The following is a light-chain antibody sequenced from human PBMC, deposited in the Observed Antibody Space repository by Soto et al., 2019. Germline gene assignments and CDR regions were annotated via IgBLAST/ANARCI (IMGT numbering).Light chain of an antibody. CDR2: AAF. J-gene: IGKJ1*01. CDR1: QDIRND. Sequence: AIQMTQSPSSLSASVGDRVTITCRASQDIRNDLAWYQQKPGQAPHLLIFAAFNLQSGVPSRFSGGGSGTHFTLTISSLQPDDFATYYCLQCYNSSWTFGQGTRVDIK. V-gene: IGKV1-6*01. CDR3: LQCYNSSWT.